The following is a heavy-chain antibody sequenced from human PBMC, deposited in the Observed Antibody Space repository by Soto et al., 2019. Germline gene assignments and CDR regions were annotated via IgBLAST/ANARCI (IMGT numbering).Heavy chain of an antibody. CDR2: ISSSSSYI. J-gene: IGHJ4*02. CDR1: GFTFSSYS. D-gene: IGHD3-22*01. CDR3: ARGVGWRLLPYYFDY. Sequence: EVQLVESGGGLVKPGGSLRLSCAASGFTFSSYSMNWVRQAPGKGLEWVSSISSSSSYIYYADSVKGRFTISRDNAKNSLYLKMKSLRAEDTAVYYCARGVGWRLLPYYFDYWGQGTLVTVSS. V-gene: IGHV3-21*01.